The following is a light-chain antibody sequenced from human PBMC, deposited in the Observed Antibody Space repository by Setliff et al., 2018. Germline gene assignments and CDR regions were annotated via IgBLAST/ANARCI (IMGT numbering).Light chain of an antibody. J-gene: IGLJ2*01. CDR1: SSDVGGYNDVFRYNY. V-gene: IGLV2-8*01. Sequence: QSVLTQPPSASGSPGQSVTISCTGASSDVGGYNDVFRYNYVSWYQQYPGKAPRLLISEVTKRPSGVPDRFSGSKSGNTASLTVSGLQAEDEADYYCLSYTSKTTHALFGGGTKVTVL. CDR3: LSYTSKTTHAL. CDR2: EVT.